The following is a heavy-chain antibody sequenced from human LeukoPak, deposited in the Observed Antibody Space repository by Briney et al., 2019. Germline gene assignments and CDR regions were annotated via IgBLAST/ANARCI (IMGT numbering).Heavy chain of an antibody. Sequence: PGGSLRLFCAAGGFTFSNYGMQWVRQAPGKGLEWVAVISSDGNNKYYADSVKGRFTISRDNSKNTLHLQMNSLRAEDTAIYYCAKQAYDSPRTDFDYWGQGTLVTVSS. V-gene: IGHV3-30*18. CDR1: GFTFSNYG. CDR2: ISSDGNNK. J-gene: IGHJ4*02. D-gene: IGHD3-22*01. CDR3: AKQAYDSPRTDFDY.